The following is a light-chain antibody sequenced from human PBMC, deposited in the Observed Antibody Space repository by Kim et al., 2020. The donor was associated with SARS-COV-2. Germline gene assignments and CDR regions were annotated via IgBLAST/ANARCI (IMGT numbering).Light chain of an antibody. J-gene: IGLJ1*01. CDR1: SLRSYY. CDR3: NSRDSSGNHLV. Sequence: SSELTQDPAVSVALGQTVRITCQGDSLRSYYASWYQQKPGQAPVLVIYGKNNRPSGIPDRFSGSSSGNTASLTITGAQAEDEADYYRNSRDSSGNHLVFGTGTKVTVL. V-gene: IGLV3-19*01. CDR2: GKN.